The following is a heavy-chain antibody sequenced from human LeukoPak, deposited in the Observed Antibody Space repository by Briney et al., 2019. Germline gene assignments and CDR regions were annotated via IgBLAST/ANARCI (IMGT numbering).Heavy chain of an antibody. CDR1: GFTIDDYA. D-gene: IGHD6-19*01. CDR2: ISWNSGSI. J-gene: IGHJ4*02. Sequence: GGSLRLSCAASGFTIDDYAMHRVRQAPGKGLEWVSGISWNSGSIGYADSVKGRFTISRDNAKNFLYLQMNSLRAEDTALYYCAKAFSSGWAYFDYWGQGTLVTVSS. V-gene: IGHV3-9*01. CDR3: AKAFSSGWAYFDY.